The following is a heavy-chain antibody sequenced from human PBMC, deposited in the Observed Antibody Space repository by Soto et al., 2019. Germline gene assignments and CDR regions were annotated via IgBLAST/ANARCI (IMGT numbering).Heavy chain of an antibody. CDR2: IYWDADK. Sequence: QITLKESGPALVKPTQTLTLTCSFSGFSLSTSGVAVGWIRQSPGKALEWLALIYWDADKRYSPSLKTRLTITKDTSNDQVLLTMTNMDPVDTATYFCAHCAHCTYESGEIITNAEFFQNWGQGTLVTVSS. J-gene: IGHJ1*01. V-gene: IGHV2-5*02. CDR1: GFSLSTSGVA. CDR3: AHCAHCTYESGEIITNAEFFQN. D-gene: IGHD3-16*01.